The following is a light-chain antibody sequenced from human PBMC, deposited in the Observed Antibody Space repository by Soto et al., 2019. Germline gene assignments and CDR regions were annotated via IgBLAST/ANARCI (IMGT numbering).Light chain of an antibody. CDR2: GAS. Sequence: EILMTQSPVTLSVSPGERVTLSCRASQNVNINLAWYQQRPGQAPRGLIYGASNRASGIPDRVSGSASGTDFPLTICSLEPDDFALYYGKQYKGWPPLPFGGGTRVEIK. J-gene: IGKJ4*01. V-gene: IGKV3D-15*01. CDR1: QNVNIN. CDR3: KQYKGWPPLP.